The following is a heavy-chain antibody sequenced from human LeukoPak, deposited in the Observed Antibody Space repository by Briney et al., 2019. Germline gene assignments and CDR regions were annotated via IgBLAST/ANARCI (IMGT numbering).Heavy chain of an antibody. Sequence: PSETLSLTCTVSGGSIRGSYWSWIRQPPGKGLEWIGYIYYSGSTNYNPSLKSRVTISVDTSKNQFSLKLSSVTAADTAVYYCARHQYTTSPLDFWGQGTLVTVSS. CDR3: ARHQYTTSPLDF. CDR2: IYYSGST. V-gene: IGHV4-59*08. CDR1: GGSIRGSY. D-gene: IGHD2-2*02. J-gene: IGHJ4*02.